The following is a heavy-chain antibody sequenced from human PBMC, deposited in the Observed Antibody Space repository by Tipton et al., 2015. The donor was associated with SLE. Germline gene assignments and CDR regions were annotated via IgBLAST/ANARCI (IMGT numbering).Heavy chain of an antibody. J-gene: IGHJ4*02. D-gene: IGHD6-19*01. V-gene: IGHV4-38-2*02. CDR1: GYSISSGYY. Sequence: TLSLTCAVSGYSISSGYYWGWIRQPPGKGLEWIGSIYHSGSTYYNPSLKSRVTISVDTSKNQFSLKLSSVTAADTAVYYCAREIAVAGTRWYFDYWCQGTLVTVSS. CDR2: IYHSGST. CDR3: AREIAVAGTRWYFDY.